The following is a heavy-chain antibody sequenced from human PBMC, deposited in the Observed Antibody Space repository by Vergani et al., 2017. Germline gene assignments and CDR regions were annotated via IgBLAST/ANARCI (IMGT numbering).Heavy chain of an antibody. CDR2: IGTAGDT. D-gene: IGHD3-3*01. Sequence: EVQLVESGGGLVQPGGSLRLSCAASGFTFSSYDMHWVRQATGKGLEWVSAIGTAGDTYYPGSVKGRFTISRDNAKNSLYLQMNSLRAEDTAVYYCARDRRIYDFWSGYYNYWGQGTLVTVSS. CDR1: GFTFSSYD. V-gene: IGHV3-13*01. CDR3: ARDRRIYDFWSGYYNY. J-gene: IGHJ4*02.